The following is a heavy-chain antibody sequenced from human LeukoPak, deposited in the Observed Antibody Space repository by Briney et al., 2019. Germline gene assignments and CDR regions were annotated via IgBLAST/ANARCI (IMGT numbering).Heavy chain of an antibody. CDR2: IYTSGST. V-gene: IGHV4-61*02. CDR3: ARASYSYDINGWVPFDY. CDR1: GNSISSGDNY. Sequence: SVTLSLTCTVSGNSISSGDNYWSWIRQPAGKGLEWIGRIYTSGSTNYNPSLKSRVTISGDTSKNQFSLRLSSVTAADTAVYYCARASYSYDINGWVPFDYWGQGTLVTVSS. D-gene: IGHD3-22*01. J-gene: IGHJ4*02.